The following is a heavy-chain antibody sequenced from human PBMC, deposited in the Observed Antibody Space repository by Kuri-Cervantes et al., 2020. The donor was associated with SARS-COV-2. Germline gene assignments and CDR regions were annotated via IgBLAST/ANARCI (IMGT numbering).Heavy chain of an antibody. CDR3: ARETVAGTGDWFDP. CDR1: GYSISSGYY. Sequence: ESLKISCAVSGYSISSGYYWGWIRQPPGKGLEWIGSIYHSGSTNYNPSLKSRVTISVDTSKNQFSLKLSSATAADTAVYYCARETVAGTGDWFDPWGQGTLVTVSS. V-gene: IGHV4-38-2*02. CDR2: IYHSGST. J-gene: IGHJ5*02. D-gene: IGHD6-19*01.